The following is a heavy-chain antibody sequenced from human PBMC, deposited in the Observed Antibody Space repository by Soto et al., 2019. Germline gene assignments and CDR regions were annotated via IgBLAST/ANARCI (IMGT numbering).Heavy chain of an antibody. CDR1: GFTLDNFA. V-gene: IGHV3-9*01. J-gene: IGHJ6*01. CDR3: GKDVTPGGMDV. D-gene: IGHD4-17*01. CDR2: LNLETGRI. Sequence: EVQLVESGGGLVQPGRSLRLSCVASGFTLDNFAMHWVRQAPGKGLEWVSGLNLETGRIGYADSVKGRFTVSRDKAKNSLYLQMNSLRTEDTAVYYCGKDVTPGGMDVW.